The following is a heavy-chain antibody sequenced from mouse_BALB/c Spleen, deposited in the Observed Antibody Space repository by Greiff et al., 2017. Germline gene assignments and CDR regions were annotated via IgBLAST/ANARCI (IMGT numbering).Heavy chain of an antibody. CDR2: ISSGGSYT. V-gene: IGHV5-9-4*01. J-gene: IGHJ4*01. CDR1: GFTFSSYA. CDR3: ARRGYYGSSYAMDY. Sequence: EVMLVESGGGLVKPGGSLKLSCAASGFTFSSYAMSWVRQSPEKRLEWVAEISSGGSYTYYPDTVTGRFTISRDDAKNTLYLEMSSLRSEDTAMYYCARRGYYGSSYAMDYWGQGTSVTVSS. D-gene: IGHD1-1*01.